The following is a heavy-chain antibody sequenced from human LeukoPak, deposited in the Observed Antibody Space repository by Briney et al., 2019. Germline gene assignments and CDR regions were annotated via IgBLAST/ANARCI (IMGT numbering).Heavy chain of an antibody. V-gene: IGHV3-23*01. CDR2: ISGSGGGTT. Sequence: GGSLRLSCAVSGFTSSSYAMSWVRQAPGKGLEWVSAISGSGGGTTYYADSVKGRFTISRDKSKNTLYLQMNSLRAEDTAVYYCAKDWVNYSYYFDYWGQGTLVTVSS. CDR1: GFTSSSYA. J-gene: IGHJ4*02. D-gene: IGHD1-7*01. CDR3: AKDWVNYSYYFDY.